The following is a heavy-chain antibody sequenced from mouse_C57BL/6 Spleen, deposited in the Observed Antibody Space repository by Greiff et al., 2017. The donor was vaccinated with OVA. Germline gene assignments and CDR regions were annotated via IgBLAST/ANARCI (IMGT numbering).Heavy chain of an antibody. J-gene: IGHJ2*01. D-gene: IGHD2-4*01. V-gene: IGHV1-52*01. CDR3: ARWAIDYDAFDY. Sequence: QVQLQQPGAELVRPGSSVKLSCKASGSTFTSYWMHWVQQRPIQGLEWIGNIDPSDSETPYTQKFKDKATLTVDKSSSTAYMQLSSLTSEDSAVYYCARWAIDYDAFDYWGQGTTLTVSS. CDR2: IDPSDSET. CDR1: GSTFTSYW.